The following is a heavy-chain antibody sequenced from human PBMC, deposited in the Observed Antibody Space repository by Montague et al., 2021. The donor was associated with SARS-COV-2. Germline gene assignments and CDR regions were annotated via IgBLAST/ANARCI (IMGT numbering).Heavy chain of an antibody. CDR3: ATIAETGTEGGIDY. CDR2: IYYSGTT. Sequence: SETLSLTCTVSGGSISSTTYYWGWIRQPPGKGLEWIGSIYYSGTTYYNPSLKGRVTVSIDTSKNQFSLKLRSVTTAETAVFYCATIAETGTEGGIDYWGQGALVTVSS. J-gene: IGHJ4*02. D-gene: IGHD6-19*01. CDR1: GGSISSTTYY. V-gene: IGHV4-39*01.